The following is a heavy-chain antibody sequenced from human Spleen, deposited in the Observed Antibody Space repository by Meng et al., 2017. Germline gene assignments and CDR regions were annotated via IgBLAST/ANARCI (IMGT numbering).Heavy chain of an antibody. CDR1: GDTFTDYY. Sequence: ASVKVSCKASGDTFTDYYIHWVRQAPGQGLEWMGRINPNSGGTNSAQKFQGRVTMTRDTSINTAYMELSGLRSDDTAVYYCARDQDYGDYGLDYWGQGTLVTVSS. CDR3: ARDQDYGDYGLDY. J-gene: IGHJ4*02. D-gene: IGHD4-17*01. V-gene: IGHV1-2*06. CDR2: INPNSGGT.